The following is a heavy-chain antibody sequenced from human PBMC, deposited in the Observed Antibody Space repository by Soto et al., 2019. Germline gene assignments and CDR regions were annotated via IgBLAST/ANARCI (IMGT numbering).Heavy chain of an antibody. CDR3: ARGQYWYFDL. CDR2: ISYDGNNK. J-gene: IGHJ2*01. CDR1: GFTFSSYA. V-gene: IGHV3-30*09. Sequence: QVQLAESGGGVVQPGRSLRLSCAASGFTFSSYAMHWVRQAPGKGLEWVAVISYDGNNKYYADSVKGRFAISRDNSKNTLNLQITSLTTEDTAVYYCARGQYWYFDLWGRGTLVTVSS.